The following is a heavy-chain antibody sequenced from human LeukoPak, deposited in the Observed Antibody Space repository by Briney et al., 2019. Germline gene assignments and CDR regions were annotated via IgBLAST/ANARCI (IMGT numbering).Heavy chain of an antibody. V-gene: IGHV4-39*07. D-gene: IGHD4-11*01. CDR3: ARATTLRDFNI. CDR2: LYYSGST. Sequence: SETLSLTCTVSGGSISNSSYYWGWIRQPPGKGLEWIGSLYYSGSTSYNPSLKSRLTISLDTSKNQFSLNLSSVTAADTAVYYCARATTLRDFNIWGQGTMVTVSS. CDR1: GGSISNSSYY. J-gene: IGHJ3*02.